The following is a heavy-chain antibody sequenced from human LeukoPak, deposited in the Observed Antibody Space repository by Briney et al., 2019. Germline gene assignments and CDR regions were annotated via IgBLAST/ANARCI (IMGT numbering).Heavy chain of an antibody. V-gene: IGHV3-48*01. J-gene: IGHJ4*02. CDR1: GFTFSSYS. CDR2: ISSSSSTI. D-gene: IGHD3-9*01. Sequence: PGGSLRLSCAASGFTFSSYSMNWVRQAPGKGLEWVSYISSSSSTIYYADSVKGRFTISRDNAKNSLYLQMNSLRAEDTAVYYCARDRSVLRYFDGGGYWGQGTLVTVSS. CDR3: ARDRSVLRYFDGGGY.